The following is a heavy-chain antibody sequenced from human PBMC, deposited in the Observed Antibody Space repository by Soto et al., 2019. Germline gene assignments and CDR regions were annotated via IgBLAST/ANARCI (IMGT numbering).Heavy chain of an antibody. CDR3: ARDRYCSGGSCYEFDY. J-gene: IGHJ4*02. Sequence: GGSLRLSCAASGFTVSSNYMSWVRQAPGKGLEWVSVIYSGGSTYYADSVKGRFTISGDNSKNTLYLQMNSLRAEDTAVYYCARDRYCSGGSCYEFDYWGQGTLVTVSS. CDR2: IYSGGST. D-gene: IGHD2-15*01. V-gene: IGHV3-66*01. CDR1: GFTVSSNY.